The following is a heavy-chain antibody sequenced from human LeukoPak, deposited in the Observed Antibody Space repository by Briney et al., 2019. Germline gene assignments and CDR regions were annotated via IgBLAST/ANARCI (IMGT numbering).Heavy chain of an antibody. V-gene: IGHV1-2*02. CDR1: GYTFTGYY. Sequence: ASVKVSRKASGYTFTGYYMHWVRQAPGQGLEWMGWINPNSGGTNYAQKFQGRVTMTRDTSISTAYMELSRLRSDDTAIFYCARDLLYSDSSGYSLDYWGQGTLVTVSS. J-gene: IGHJ4*02. CDR2: INPNSGGT. CDR3: ARDLLYSDSSGYSLDY. D-gene: IGHD3-22*01.